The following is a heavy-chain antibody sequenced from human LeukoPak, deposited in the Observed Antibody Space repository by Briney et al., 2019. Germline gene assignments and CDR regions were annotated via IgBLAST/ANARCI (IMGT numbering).Heavy chain of an antibody. CDR3: AKDNIVVVVAAPFDY. V-gene: IGHV3-23*01. Sequence: GGSLRLSCAASGFTFSSYAMSWVRQAPGKGLEGVSAISGSGGSTYYADSVKGRFTISRDNSKNTLYLQMNSLRAEDTAVYYCAKDNIVVVVAAPFDYWGQGTLVTVSS. CDR1: GFTFSSYA. D-gene: IGHD2-15*01. CDR2: ISGSGGST. J-gene: IGHJ4*02.